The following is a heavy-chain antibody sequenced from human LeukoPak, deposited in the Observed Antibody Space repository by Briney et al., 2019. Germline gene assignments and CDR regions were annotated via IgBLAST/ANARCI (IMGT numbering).Heavy chain of an antibody. CDR3: ARGQRAHVEWSSYMDV. V-gene: IGHV3-7*01. Sequence: PGGSLRLSCAASGFTFTTYWMGWVRQAPGKGPEWVANINQVGSSKYFVDSVKGRFIISRDNAKNSLYLQMNNLRAEDTAVYYCARGQRAHVEWSSYMDVWGKGTTVTVSS. CDR1: GFTFTTYW. CDR2: INQVGSSK. D-gene: IGHD3-3*01. J-gene: IGHJ6*03.